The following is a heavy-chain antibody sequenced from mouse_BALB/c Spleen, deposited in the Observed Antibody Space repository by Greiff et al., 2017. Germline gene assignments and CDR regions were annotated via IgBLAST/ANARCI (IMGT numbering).Heavy chain of an antibody. J-gene: IGHJ3*01. CDR2: IYPGDGST. D-gene: IGHD1-1*01. CDR3: ARENDNGAGFAY. Sequence: QVQLQQSGPELVKPGASVKISCKASGYAFSSSWMTWVKQRPGQGLEWIGRIYPGDGSTNYNGKFKGKATLTADKSSSTAYMQLSSLTSVDSAVYVCARENDNGAGFAYGGQGTLVTVSA. CDR1: GYAFSSSW. V-gene: IGHV1-82*01.